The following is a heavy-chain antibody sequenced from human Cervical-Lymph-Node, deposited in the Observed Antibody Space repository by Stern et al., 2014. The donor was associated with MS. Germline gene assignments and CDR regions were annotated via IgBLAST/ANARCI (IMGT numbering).Heavy chain of an antibody. CDR2: IYPDDSDA. V-gene: IGHV5-51*01. CDR3: ARKGTYGLDY. CDR1: GYNFASYW. Sequence: VQLMQSGAEVKKPGESLKISCKGSGYNFASYWIGWVRQVPGKGLEWMGIIYPDDSDARYTPSVQGQVTMSADKSIGTAYLQWSSLKASDTAFYFCARKGTYGLDYWGQGALVTVSS. D-gene: IGHD3-10*01. J-gene: IGHJ4*02.